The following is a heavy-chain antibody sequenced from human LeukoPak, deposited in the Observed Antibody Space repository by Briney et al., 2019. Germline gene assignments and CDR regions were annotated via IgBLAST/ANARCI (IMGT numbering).Heavy chain of an antibody. J-gene: IGHJ4*02. V-gene: IGHV4-59*01. CDR1: GGSISSYY. D-gene: IGHD5-12*01. CDR2: IYYSGST. Sequence: LETLSLTCTVSGGSISSYYWSWIRQPPGKGLEWIGYIYYSGSTNYNPSLKSRVTISVDTSKNQFSLELSSVTAADTAVYYCARSLATYYFDYWGQGTLVTVSS. CDR3: ARSLATYYFDY.